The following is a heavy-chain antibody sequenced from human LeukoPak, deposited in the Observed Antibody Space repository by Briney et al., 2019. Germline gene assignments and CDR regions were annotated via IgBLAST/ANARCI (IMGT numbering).Heavy chain of an antibody. CDR2: ISSSGSTI. D-gene: IGHD3-16*01. V-gene: IGHV3-48*03. CDR3: ARALGRGYNWFDP. Sequence: GGSLRLSCAASEFTFSNYELNWVRQAPGKGLEWVSYISSSGSTIFYADSVKGRLTIYRDNAKNSLYLQMNSLRAEDTAVYYCARALGRGYNWFDPWGQGTLVTVSS. CDR1: EFTFSNYE. J-gene: IGHJ5*02.